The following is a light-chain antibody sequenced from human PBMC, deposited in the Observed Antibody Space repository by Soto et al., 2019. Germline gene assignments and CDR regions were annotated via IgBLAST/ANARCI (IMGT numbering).Light chain of an antibody. CDR1: SSDVGGYNY. V-gene: IGLV2-14*01. CDR3: SSYTSSGTYV. CDR2: EVS. J-gene: IGLJ1*01. Sequence: QSALTQPASVSGSPGQSITISCTGTSSDVGGYNYVSWYQQHPGKAPKLMIYEVSNRPSKVYNGFYGSKSGNTASLTISGLQVEDEADYYCSSYTSSGTYVFGTGTKLTV.